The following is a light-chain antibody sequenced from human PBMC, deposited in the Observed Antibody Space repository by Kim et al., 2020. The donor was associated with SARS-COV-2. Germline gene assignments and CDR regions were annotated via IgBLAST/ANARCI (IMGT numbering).Light chain of an antibody. Sequence: PLPCPAPPVLRSYFASSQPPPATAPTLLISAASSLQSGVPSRFRGSGSWTDFTLTISCLQSEDFATSYCPPYYSYPRTFGQGTTVDI. V-gene: IGKV1-8*01. J-gene: IGKJ1*01. CDR3: PPYYSYPRT. CDR2: AAS. CDR1: PVLRSY.